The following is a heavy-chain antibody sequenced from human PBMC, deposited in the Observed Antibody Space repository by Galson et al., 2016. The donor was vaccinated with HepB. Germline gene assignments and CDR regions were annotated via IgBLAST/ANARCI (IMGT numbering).Heavy chain of an antibody. CDR2: MYYSGNT. J-gene: IGHJ6*02. Sequence: ETLSLTCTVSAGSITSNYWNWIRQPPGKGLEWIGYMYYSGNTNYNPSFESRVTISIDTSKNQVSLRLTSVTAADTAVYYCARDRKSRERFSYGMDVWGQGITVSVSS. CDR1: AGSITSNY. CDR3: ARDRKSRERFSYGMDV. D-gene: IGHD3-3*01. V-gene: IGHV4-59*01.